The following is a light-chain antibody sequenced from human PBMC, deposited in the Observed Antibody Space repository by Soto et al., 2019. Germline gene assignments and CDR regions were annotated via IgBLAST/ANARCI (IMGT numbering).Light chain of an antibody. CDR1: QSVSTF. CDR2: DAS. CDR3: QQRSNWPPT. J-gene: IGKJ5*01. V-gene: IGKV3-11*01. Sequence: EIVLTQSPATLSLSPGERATLSCRASQSVSTFLAWYQHKPGQAPRLLIYDASNRATGIPDRFRGSGSGIDFTLTISSLEPEDFAVYYCQQRSNWPPTFGQGTRLEIK.